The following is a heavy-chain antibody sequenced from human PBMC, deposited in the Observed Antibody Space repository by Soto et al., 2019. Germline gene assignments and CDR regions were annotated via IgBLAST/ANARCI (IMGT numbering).Heavy chain of an antibody. V-gene: IGHV1-8*01. CDR2: MNPNSGNT. CDR1: GYTFTSYD. D-gene: IGHD6-6*01. Sequence: QVQLVQSGAEVKKPGASVKVSCKASGYTFTSYDINWVRQATGQGLEWMGWMNPNSGNTGYAQKFQGRVTMNRNTSISKAYMELSSLRSEDTAVYYCARAKYGGIAARRKHWFDPWGQGTLVTVSS. CDR3: ARAKYGGIAARRKHWFDP. J-gene: IGHJ5*02.